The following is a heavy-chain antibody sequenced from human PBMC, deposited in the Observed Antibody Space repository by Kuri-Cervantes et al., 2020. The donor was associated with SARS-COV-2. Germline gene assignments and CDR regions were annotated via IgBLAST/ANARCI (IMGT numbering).Heavy chain of an antibody. CDR2: ITRSSVYL. D-gene: IGHD5-18*01. Sequence: GGSLRLSCVASGFTFSANTLNWVRQAPGKGLEWVSSITRSSVYLSYADSLKGRFTISRDNAKNSLYLQMNSLRAEDTAVYYCARVQDTAMVSDAFDIWGQGTMVTVSS. J-gene: IGHJ3*02. CDR1: GFTFSANT. V-gene: IGHV3-21*01. CDR3: ARVQDTAMVSDAFDI.